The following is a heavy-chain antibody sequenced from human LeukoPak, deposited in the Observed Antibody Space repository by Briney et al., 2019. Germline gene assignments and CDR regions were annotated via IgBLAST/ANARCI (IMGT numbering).Heavy chain of an antibody. V-gene: IGHV4-39*01. CDR2: IYYSGST. CDR1: GGSISSSSYY. J-gene: IGHJ4*02. Sequence: PSETLSLTCTVSGGSISSSSYYWGWIRQPPGKGLEWIGSIYYSGSTYYNPSLKSRVTISVDTSKNQFSLKLSYVTAADTAVYYCASTAAAGAHWGQGTLVTVSS. CDR3: ASTAAAGAH. D-gene: IGHD6-13*01.